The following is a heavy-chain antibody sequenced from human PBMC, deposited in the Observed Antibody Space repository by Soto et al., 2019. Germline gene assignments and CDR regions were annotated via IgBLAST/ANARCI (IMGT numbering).Heavy chain of an antibody. D-gene: IGHD6-6*01. J-gene: IGHJ6*02. V-gene: IGHV3-30-3*01. CDR1: GFTFSSYA. Sequence: QVQLVESGGGVVQPGRSLRLSCAASGFTFSSYAMHWVRQAPGKGLEWVAVISYDGSNKYYADSVKGRFTISRDNSKNTLYLQMNSLRAEDTAVYYCARGGKGSSSPEGYYYYGMDVWGQGTTVTVSS. CDR3: ARGGKGSSSPEGYYYYGMDV. CDR2: ISYDGSNK.